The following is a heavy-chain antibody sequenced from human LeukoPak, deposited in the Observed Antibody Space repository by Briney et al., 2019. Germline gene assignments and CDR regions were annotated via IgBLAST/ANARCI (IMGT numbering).Heavy chain of an antibody. CDR3: ARDPYGGYYFDY. CDR2: LQQDGSEK. Sequence: GGSLRLSCAASGFTFSSYYMSWVRQAPGKGLEWVASLQQDGSEKYYVDSVKGRFTISRDNAKNSLYLQMNSLRAEGTAVYYCARDPYGGYYFDYWGQGTLVTVSS. CDR1: GFTFSSYY. J-gene: IGHJ4*02. D-gene: IGHD4-23*01. V-gene: IGHV3-7*01.